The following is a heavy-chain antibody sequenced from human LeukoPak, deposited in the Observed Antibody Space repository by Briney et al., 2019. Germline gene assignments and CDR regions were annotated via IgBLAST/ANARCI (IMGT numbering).Heavy chain of an antibody. J-gene: IGHJ4*02. CDR3: AKDLRWFGEFPYESGEFFDY. D-gene: IGHD3-10*01. CDR1: GFTVSSNE. Sequence: GGSLRLSCAASGFTVSSNEMSWVRQAPGKGLEWVSAISGSGGSTYYADSVKGRFTISRDNSKNTLYLQMNSLRAEDTAVYYCAKDLRWFGEFPYESGEFFDYWGQGTLVTVSS. V-gene: IGHV3-23*01. CDR2: ISGSGGST.